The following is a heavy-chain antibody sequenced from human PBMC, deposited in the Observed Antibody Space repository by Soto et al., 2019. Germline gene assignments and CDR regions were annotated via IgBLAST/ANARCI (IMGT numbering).Heavy chain of an antibody. Sequence: EVQLLESGGGLVQPGGSLRLSCAASGFTFSSYAMSWVRQAPGKGLEWVSAISGSGGSTYYADSVKGRSTISRDNSKNTLYLQMNSLRAEDTAVYYCAKWDSSTINASGYDYWGQGTLVTVSS. CDR2: ISGSGGST. CDR1: GFTFSSYA. V-gene: IGHV3-23*01. J-gene: IGHJ4*02. CDR3: AKWDSSTINASGYDY. D-gene: IGHD2-2*01.